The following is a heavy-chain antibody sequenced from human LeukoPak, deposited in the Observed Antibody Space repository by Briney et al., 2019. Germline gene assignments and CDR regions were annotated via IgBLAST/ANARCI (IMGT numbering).Heavy chain of an antibody. CDR2: IYSGGST. CDR3: ARESSGRSSVDY. V-gene: IGHV3-66*01. D-gene: IGHD3-10*01. Sequence: GGSLRLSCAASGFTVSSNYMSWVRQAPGKGLEWFSVIYSGGSTYYADSVTGRFTISRDNSKNTLYLQMNSLRAEDTAVYYCARESSGRSSVDYWGQGTLVTVSS. CDR1: GFTVSSNY. J-gene: IGHJ4*02.